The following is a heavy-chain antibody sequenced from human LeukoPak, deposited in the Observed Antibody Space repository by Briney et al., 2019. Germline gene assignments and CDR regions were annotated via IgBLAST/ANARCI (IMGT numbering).Heavy chain of an antibody. CDR1: GFAFSSYG. D-gene: IGHD2-15*01. CDR2: ISYDGSNK. J-gene: IGHJ4*02. CDR3: AKGLVVPDY. V-gene: IGHV3-30*18. Sequence: RRSLRLSCAASGFAFSSYGMQWFRQSPGKGLEWVAVISYDGSNKYYADSVKGRFTISRDNSKNTLYLQMNSLRAEDTAVYYCAKGLVVPDYWGQGTLVTVSS.